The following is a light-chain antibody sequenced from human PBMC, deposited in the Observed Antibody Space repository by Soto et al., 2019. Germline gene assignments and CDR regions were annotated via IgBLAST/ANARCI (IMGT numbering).Light chain of an antibody. CDR3: QQSNNWPRT. J-gene: IGKJ1*01. V-gene: IGKV3-15*01. CDR1: QSVSSN. CDR2: GAS. Sequence: EMVMTQSPATLSVSPGERATLSCRASQSVSSNLAWYQQKPGQAPRLLIYGASTRATGIPARFSGSGSGIEFTLTISSLQSEDFAVYYCQQSNNWPRTFGQGTKVEIK.